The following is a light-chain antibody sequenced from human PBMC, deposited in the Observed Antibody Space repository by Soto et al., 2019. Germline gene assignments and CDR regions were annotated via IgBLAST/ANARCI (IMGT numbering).Light chain of an antibody. CDR3: HQFGNSMWT. V-gene: IGKV3-20*01. Sequence: GLTQSPGTLSLSPGERATLSCRASQSVNYLTWYQQKPGQAPRLLIYGASTRAAGIPDRFSGSGSGTDFTLTISRLEPEDFAVYYCHQFGNSMWTFGQGTKVEIK. CDR2: GAS. J-gene: IGKJ1*01. CDR1: QSVNY.